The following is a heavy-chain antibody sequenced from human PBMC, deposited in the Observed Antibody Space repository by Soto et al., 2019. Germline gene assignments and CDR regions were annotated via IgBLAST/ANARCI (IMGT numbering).Heavy chain of an antibody. Sequence: ASVKVSCKASGYTFTSYDINWVRQATGQGLEWMGWMNPNSGNTGSAQRFQGRLTMTRNTSINTAYMELTSLTSEDAAFYYCAGVHTVTTYFDVWGRGTLVTVSS. CDR1: GYTFTSYD. J-gene: IGHJ2*01. CDR3: AGVHTVTTYFDV. D-gene: IGHD4-17*01. V-gene: IGHV1-8*01. CDR2: MNPNSGNT.